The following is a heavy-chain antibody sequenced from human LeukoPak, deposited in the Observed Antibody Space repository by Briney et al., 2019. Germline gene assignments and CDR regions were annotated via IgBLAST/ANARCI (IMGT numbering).Heavy chain of an antibody. Sequence: SETLSLTCTVSGGSISSGSYYWSWIRQPAGKGLEWIGRIYTSGSTNYNPSLKCRVTISVDTSKNQFSLKLSSVTAADTAVYYCAREGMVRGVIVDYWGQGTLVTVSS. CDR1: GGSISSGSYY. CDR2: IYTSGST. J-gene: IGHJ4*02. V-gene: IGHV4-61*02. D-gene: IGHD3-10*01. CDR3: AREGMVRGVIVDY.